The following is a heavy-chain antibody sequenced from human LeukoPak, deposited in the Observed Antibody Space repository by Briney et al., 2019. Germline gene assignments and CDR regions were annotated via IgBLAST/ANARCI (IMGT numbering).Heavy chain of an antibody. CDR2: IFYSGST. V-gene: IGHV4-39*07. CDR1: GGSISTSNYY. Sequence: SETLSLTCTVSGGSISTSNYYWGWIRQPPGKGLEWIGNIFYSGSTYYGPSLKSRLTISVDTSKNQFSLKLSSVTAADTAVYYCARGRGYYYYYYMDVWGKGTTVTVSS. D-gene: IGHD3-10*01. CDR3: ARGRGYYYYYYMDV. J-gene: IGHJ6*03.